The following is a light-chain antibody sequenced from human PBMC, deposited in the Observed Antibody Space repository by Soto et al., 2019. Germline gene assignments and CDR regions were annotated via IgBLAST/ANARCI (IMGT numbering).Light chain of an antibody. CDR1: QSVDTC. CDR2: KAS. J-gene: IGKJ1*01. V-gene: IGKV1-5*03. CDR3: QQFYRYPWT. Sequence: DIQMTQSPSTLSASVGDRVTITCRASQSVDTCLAWYQQKPGKAPHLLIYKASSLETGVPSRFSGSGSVTECTLNISSLQPDDFATYYCQQFYRYPWTFGQGTKVEIK.